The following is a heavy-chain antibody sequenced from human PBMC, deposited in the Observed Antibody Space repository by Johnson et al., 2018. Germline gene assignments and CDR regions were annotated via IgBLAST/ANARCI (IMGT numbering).Heavy chain of an antibody. CDR2: IFIDDTT. V-gene: IGHV3-66*02. D-gene: IGHD2-21*01. Sequence: EVQLVESAGGLVQPGGSLRPSCTGSGFPTDDPSMNWVRKPPGKGREWVSLIFIDDTTYYTDPVQDRFPIPTDPSKTTLYLQMASLPPEDTAVYYGARLRWCGTPYMDIWGKGAAVTVSS. CDR1: GFPTDDPS. J-gene: IGHJ6*03. CDR3: ARLRWCGTPYMDI.